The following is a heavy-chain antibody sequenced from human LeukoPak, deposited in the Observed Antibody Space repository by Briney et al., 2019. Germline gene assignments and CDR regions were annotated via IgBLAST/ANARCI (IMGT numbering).Heavy chain of an antibody. CDR1: GFTFSNYV. CDR2: IIGTSSYT. J-gene: IGHJ4*02. V-gene: IGHV3-23*01. D-gene: IGHD3-10*01. Sequence: GGSLRLSCVASGFTFSNYVMYWVRQVPGKGLEGVLGIIGTSSYTYSADFVKGRFTISRDNSMNTLWLQMNSLRVEDTAVYYCAKSGRGPYYFDYWGXGTXVTVSS. CDR3: AKSGRGPYYFDY.